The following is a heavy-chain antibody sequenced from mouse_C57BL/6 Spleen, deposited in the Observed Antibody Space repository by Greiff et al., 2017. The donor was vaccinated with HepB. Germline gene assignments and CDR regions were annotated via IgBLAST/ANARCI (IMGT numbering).Heavy chain of an antibody. CDR3: ARGDDYDGYYFDY. D-gene: IGHD2-4*01. CDR2: IYPGDGDT. CDR1: GYAFSSSW. J-gene: IGHJ2*01. Sequence: QVTLKESGPELVKPGASVKISCKASGYAFSSSWMNWVKQRPGKGLEWIGRIYPGDGDTNYNGKFKGKATLTADKSSSTAYMQLSSLTSEDSAVYFCARGDDYDGYYFDYWGQGTTLTVSS. V-gene: IGHV1-82*01.